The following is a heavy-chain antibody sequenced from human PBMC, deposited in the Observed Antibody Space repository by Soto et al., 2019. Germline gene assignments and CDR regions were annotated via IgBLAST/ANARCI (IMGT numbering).Heavy chain of an antibody. J-gene: IGHJ4*02. CDR1: GFNFNTYG. D-gene: IGHD1-1*01. CDR3: ARIQLDTIMALDY. V-gene: IGHV3-33*01. Sequence: QVQLVESGGGVVQPGKSLRLSCAASGFNFNTYGFHWVRQAPGKGLEWVAVIWSDGNNKYYADSVKGRFTISRDSSTNTLFLQMNSLTVEDTAVYYCARIQLDTIMALDYWGQGTLVTVSS. CDR2: IWSDGNNK.